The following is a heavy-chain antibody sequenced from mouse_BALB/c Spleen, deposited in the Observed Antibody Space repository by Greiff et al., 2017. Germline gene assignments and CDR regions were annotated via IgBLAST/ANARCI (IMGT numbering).Heavy chain of an antibody. J-gene: IGHJ1*01. D-gene: IGHD2-1*01. CDR3: ARGGNDV. CDR2: ISSGGSYT. CDR1: GFTFSSYA. V-gene: IGHV5-9-4*01. Sequence: EVKLMESGGGLVKPGGSLKLSCAASGFTFSSYAMSWVRQSPEKRLEWVAEISSGGSYTYYPDTVTGRFTISRDNAKNTLYLEMSSLRSEDTAMYYCARGGNDVWGAGTTVTVSS.